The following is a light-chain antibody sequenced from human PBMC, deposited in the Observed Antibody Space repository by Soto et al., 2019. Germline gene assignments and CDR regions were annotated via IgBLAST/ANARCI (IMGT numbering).Light chain of an antibody. V-gene: IGKV1-5*01. CDR2: DAS. J-gene: IGKJ1*01. CDR1: QSISSW. CDR3: QQYSTYPWT. Sequence: QMTQSPSSLSESVVARVKITGRASQSISSWLAWYQQKPGKAHKVLIFDASSLESGVPSRFSGSGSATEFTLTISSLQPDDFATYYCQQYSTYPWTCGQGPKGDIK.